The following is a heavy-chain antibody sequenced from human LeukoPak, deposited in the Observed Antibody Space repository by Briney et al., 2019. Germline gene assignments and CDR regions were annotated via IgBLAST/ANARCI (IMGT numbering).Heavy chain of an antibody. CDR2: FDPEDGET. V-gene: IGHV1-24*01. D-gene: IGHD3-10*01. CDR1: GYTLTELS. CDR3: ATDLQNYGSGSYCDY. J-gene: IGHJ4*02. Sequence: ASVKVSCKVSGYTLTELSMHWVRQAPGKGLEWMGGFDPEDGETIYAQKFQGRVTMTEDTSTDTAYMELSSLRSEDTAVYYCATDLQNYGSGSYCDYWGQGTLVTVSS.